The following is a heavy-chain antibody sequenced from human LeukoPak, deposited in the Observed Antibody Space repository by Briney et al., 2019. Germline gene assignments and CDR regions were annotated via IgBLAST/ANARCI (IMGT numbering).Heavy chain of an antibody. CDR1: GYIFTSYD. V-gene: IGHV1-8*01. CDR3: ARDHQGSFDP. Sequence: ASVTVSCTASGYIFTSYDINWVRQATGQGLEWMGWMNPNSGNTSYAQKFQGRVTMTRDTSTSTVYMELSSLRSEDTAVYYCARDHQGSFDPWGQGTLVTVSS. CDR2: MNPNSGNT. D-gene: IGHD1-26*01. J-gene: IGHJ5*02.